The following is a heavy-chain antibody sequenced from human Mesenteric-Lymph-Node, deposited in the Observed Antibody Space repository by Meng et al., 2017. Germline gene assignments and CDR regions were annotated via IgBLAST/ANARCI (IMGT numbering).Heavy chain of an antibody. D-gene: IGHD6-19*01. CDR2: INWNGGST. CDR1: GFTFSSYD. V-gene: IGHV3-20*04. J-gene: IGHJ4*02. CDR3: ARTDYSSGWYVPDY. Sequence: GGSLRLSCAASGFTFSSYDMHWVRQAPGKGLEWVSGINWNGGSTGYADSVKGRFTISRDNAKNSLYLQMNSLRAEDTALYYCARTDYSSGWYVPDYWGQGTLVTVSS.